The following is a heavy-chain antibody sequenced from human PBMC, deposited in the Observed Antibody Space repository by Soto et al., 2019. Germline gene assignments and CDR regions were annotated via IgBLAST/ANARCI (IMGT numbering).Heavy chain of an antibody. Sequence: GGSLRLSGAASGFTLSDHDMDWVREGPGKGLEWVGRTRDKGNRYATEYAASVKGRFSISRDDSKNSLYLQMNSLKFEDTAVNYCVRENRRDYNYGMDVWGQGTTVTVSS. CDR3: VRENRRDYNYGMDV. J-gene: IGHJ6*02. V-gene: IGHV3-72*01. CDR2: TRDKGNRYAT. CDR1: GFTLSDHD. D-gene: IGHD3-10*01.